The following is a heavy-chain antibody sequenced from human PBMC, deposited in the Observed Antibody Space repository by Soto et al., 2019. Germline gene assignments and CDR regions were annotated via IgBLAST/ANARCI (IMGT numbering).Heavy chain of an antibody. V-gene: IGHV4-59*01. J-gene: IGHJ4*02. Sequence: PSETLSLTCTVSGGSISSYYWSWIRQPPGKGLEWIGYIYYSGSTNYNPSLRSRVTISVDTSKNQFSLKLSSVTAADTAVYYCARGATIFGVVNRLDYWGQGTLVTVYS. D-gene: IGHD3-3*01. CDR3: ARGATIFGVVNRLDY. CDR2: IYYSGST. CDR1: GGSISSYY.